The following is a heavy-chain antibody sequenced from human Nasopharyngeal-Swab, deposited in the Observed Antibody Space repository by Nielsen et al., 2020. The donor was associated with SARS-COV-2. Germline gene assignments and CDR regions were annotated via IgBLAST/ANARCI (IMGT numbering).Heavy chain of an antibody. CDR3: ARGAPSSYWFDP. CDR2: FTYGGSS. V-gene: IGHV4-34*01. Sequence: SETLSLTCAVFGGSFSNYYWTWIRQPPGKELEWIGEFTYGGSSNYNPSLKSRVTMSLDTSKHQFSLELSSVTAAETAVYYCARGAPSSYWFDPWGQGTLVTVSS. CDR1: GGSFSNYY. J-gene: IGHJ5*02.